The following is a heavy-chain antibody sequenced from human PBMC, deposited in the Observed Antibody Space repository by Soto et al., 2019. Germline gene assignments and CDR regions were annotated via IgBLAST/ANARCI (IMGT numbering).Heavy chain of an antibody. CDR2: MNSDGSTT. V-gene: IGHV3-74*01. CDR1: RFTFRSYW. D-gene: IGHD1-1*01. CDR3: VRDGYPAWVYGVDV. J-gene: IGHJ6*02. Sequence: RGSLRLSCGASRFTFRSYWMHWVRQAPWKVLVWVSRMNSDGSTTNYADSVKGRFTISRDNARNTLYLQMNSLRAEDTAVYYCVRDGYPAWVYGVDVWGQGTTVTVSS.